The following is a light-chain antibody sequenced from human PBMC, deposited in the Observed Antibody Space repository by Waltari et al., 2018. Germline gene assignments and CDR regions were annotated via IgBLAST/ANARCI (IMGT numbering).Light chain of an antibody. J-gene: IGLJ1*01. V-gene: IGLV2-14*01. CDR3: SAYRGSSALV. CDR2: EVS. CDR1: SSDVGAYNY. Sequence: QSALTQPASVSGSPAQSITISCTGTSSDVGAYNYVSWFQQHPGKAPKLLIYEVSNRPSGVSSRFSGSRSGNTAALTISGLQAEDEADYYGSAYRGSSALVFGTGTKVTVL.